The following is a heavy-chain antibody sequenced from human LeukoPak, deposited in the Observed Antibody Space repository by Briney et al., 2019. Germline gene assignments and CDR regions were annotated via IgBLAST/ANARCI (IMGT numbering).Heavy chain of an antibody. Sequence: GGSLRLSCATSGFTVSSYSMNWVRQAPGKGLEWVSCFSISSTIYYADSVKGRFTISRDNAENSLYLQINSLRDEDTAVYYCARGAGPYGDYRDYWGQGTLVTVSS. CDR2: FSISSTI. CDR1: GFTVSSYS. V-gene: IGHV3-48*02. J-gene: IGHJ4*02. D-gene: IGHD4-17*01. CDR3: ARGAGPYGDYRDY.